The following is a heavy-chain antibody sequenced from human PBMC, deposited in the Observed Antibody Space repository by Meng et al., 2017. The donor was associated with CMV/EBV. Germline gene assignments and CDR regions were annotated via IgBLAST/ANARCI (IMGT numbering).Heavy chain of an antibody. D-gene: IGHD5-18*01. CDR2: ISYDGSNK. CDR3: AGGDSYGFSATEIFDY. V-gene: IGHV3-30-3*01. J-gene: IGHJ4*02. Sequence: GESLKISCAASGFTLRRYAMHRVRQAPGQGLEWVAVISYDGSNKYYADSVKGRFTISRDNSKNTLYLQMNSLRADDTTVYYCAGGDSYGFSATEIFDYWGQGTLVTVSS. CDR1: GFTLRRYA.